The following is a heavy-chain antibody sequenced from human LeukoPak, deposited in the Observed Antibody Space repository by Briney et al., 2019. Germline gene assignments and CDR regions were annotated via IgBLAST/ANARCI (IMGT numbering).Heavy chain of an antibody. CDR3: ARDRALSRDGYNYPSVGSFFDF. CDR1: GDSINSYY. V-gene: IGHV4-59*01. D-gene: IGHD5-24*01. Sequence: SETLSLTCTVSGDSINSYYWSWIRQRPRKGLGWIGYNYYSGSSNYNPSLKSRVTISVDTSNNQFSLKLSSVTAADTAVYYCARDRALSRDGYNYPSVGSFFDFWGQGTLVTVSS. CDR2: NYYSGSS. J-gene: IGHJ4*02.